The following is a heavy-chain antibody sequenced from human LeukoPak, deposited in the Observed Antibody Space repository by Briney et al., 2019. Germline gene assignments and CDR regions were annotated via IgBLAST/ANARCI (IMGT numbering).Heavy chain of an antibody. CDR1: GGSIRSYY. V-gene: IGHV4-59*08. J-gene: IGHJ5*02. CDR2: IYYSGST. D-gene: IGHD6-13*01. Sequence: SETLSLTCTVSGGSIRSYYWSWIRQPPGKGLEWIGYIYYSGSTNYNPSLKSRVTISVDTSKNQFSLKLSSVTAADTAVYYCARQSSRYSSSWNRFDPWGQGTLVTVSS. CDR3: ARQSSRYSSSWNRFDP.